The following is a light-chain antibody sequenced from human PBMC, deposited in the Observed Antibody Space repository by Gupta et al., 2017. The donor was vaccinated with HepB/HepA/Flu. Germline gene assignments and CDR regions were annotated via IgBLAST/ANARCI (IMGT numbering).Light chain of an antibody. Sequence: QSVLTQPPSASGTPGPRVTISCSGSSSNIGSNTVNWYQQLPGTAPKLLIYSNNQRPSGGPDRFSGSKSGTSASLAISGLQAEDEADYYCAAWDDSRNVPRVFGGGNKLTGL. CDR2: SNN. J-gene: IGLJ3*02. CDR1: SSNIGSNT. V-gene: IGLV1-44*01. CDR3: AAWDDSRNVPRV.